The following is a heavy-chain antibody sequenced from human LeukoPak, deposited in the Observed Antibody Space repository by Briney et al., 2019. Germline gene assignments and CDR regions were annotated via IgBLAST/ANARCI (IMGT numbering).Heavy chain of an antibody. CDR3: ARLSGAPVRHPIYHFDY. CDR2: IYHSGST. J-gene: IGHJ4*02. D-gene: IGHD2-2*02. CDR1: GYSISNDYY. V-gene: IGHV4-38-2*01. Sequence: SETLSLTCAVSGYSISNDYYWGWVRQPPGKGLEWIGNIYHSGSTYKNPSLKSRLTMSLDTSKNQFPLKLISVTAADTAMYYCARLSGAPVRHPIYHFDYWGQGTLVTVSS.